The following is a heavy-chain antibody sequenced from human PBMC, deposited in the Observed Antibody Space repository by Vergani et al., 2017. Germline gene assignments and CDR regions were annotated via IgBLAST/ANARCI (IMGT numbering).Heavy chain of an antibody. CDR3: ARYISSWDAFDI. Sequence: QVQLVQSGAEVKKPGSSVKVSCKASGGTFSSYAISWVRQAPGQGLEWMGIINPSGGSTSYAQKFQGRVTMTRDTYTSTVYMELSSLRSEDTAVYYCARYISSWDAFDIWGQGTMVTVSS. J-gene: IGHJ3*02. CDR2: INPSGGST. D-gene: IGHD6-13*01. V-gene: IGHV1-46*01. CDR1: GGTFSSYA.